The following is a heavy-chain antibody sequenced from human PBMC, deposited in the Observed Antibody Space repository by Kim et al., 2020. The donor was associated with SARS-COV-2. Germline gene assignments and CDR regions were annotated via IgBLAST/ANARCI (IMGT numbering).Heavy chain of an antibody. CDR3: ARVAITARDRNWYFDL. Sequence: GGSLRLSWTVSGFSFGDYAMTWVRQAPGKGLEWVGFIRSRTYGGTTEYAASVKNRFTISRDDSRSIVYLQMNSLKVEDTAMYYCARVAITARDRNWYFDLWGRGALVTVSS. D-gene: IGHD6-6*01. V-gene: IGHV3-49*04. CDR1: GFSFGDYA. J-gene: IGHJ2*01. CDR2: IRSRTYGGTT.